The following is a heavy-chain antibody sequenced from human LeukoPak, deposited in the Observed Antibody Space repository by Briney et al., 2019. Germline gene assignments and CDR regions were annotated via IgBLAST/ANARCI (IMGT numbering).Heavy chain of an antibody. CDR3: AGGGSCYGGTY. D-gene: IGHD2-15*01. J-gene: IGHJ4*02. Sequence: PGGSLRLSCAVSGLTVSTNYMTWVRQAPGKGLGCVSVIYGGGSTYYADSVKGRFTISRDNSKNTLYLQMNSLRAEDTAVYYCAGGGSCYGGTYWGQGTLVTVSS. CDR2: IYGGGST. V-gene: IGHV3-66*02. CDR1: GLTVSTNY.